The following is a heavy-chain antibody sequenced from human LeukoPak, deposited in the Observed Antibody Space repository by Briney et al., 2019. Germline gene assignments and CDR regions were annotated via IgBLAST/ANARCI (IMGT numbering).Heavy chain of an antibody. D-gene: IGHD3-22*01. V-gene: IGHV4-34*01. J-gene: IGHJ4*02. Sequence: KPSETLSLTCAVYGGSFSGYYWSWIRQPPGKGLEWIGSIYHSGSTYYNPSLKSRVTISVDTSKNQFSLKLSSVTAADTAVYYCARSYDSTGYYVDYWGQGTLVTVSS. CDR3: ARSYDSTGYYVDY. CDR2: IYHSGST. CDR1: GGSFSGYY.